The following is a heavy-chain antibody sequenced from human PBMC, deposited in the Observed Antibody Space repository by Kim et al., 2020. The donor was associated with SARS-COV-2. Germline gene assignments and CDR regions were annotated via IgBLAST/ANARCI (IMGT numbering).Heavy chain of an antibody. CDR3: ARGPNSSGYTIYYYYMGV. Sequence: SVKVSCKASGCTFSSYAISWVRQAPGQGLEWMGRIIPIFGIANYAQKFQGRVTITADKSTSTAYMELSSLRSEDTAVYYCARGPNSSGYTIYYYYMGVWGKGTTVTVSS. J-gene: IGHJ6*03. D-gene: IGHD3-22*01. CDR1: GCTFSSYA. V-gene: IGHV1-69*04. CDR2: IIPIFGIA.